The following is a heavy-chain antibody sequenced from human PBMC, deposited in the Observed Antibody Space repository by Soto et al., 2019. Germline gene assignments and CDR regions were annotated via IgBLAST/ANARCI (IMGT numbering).Heavy chain of an antibody. CDR3: ASKHSSGWYNDAFDI. V-gene: IGHV1-18*01. J-gene: IGHJ3*02. Sequence: ASVKVSCKASGYTFTSYGISWVRQAPGQWLEWMGWISAYNGNTNYAQKLQGRVTMTTDTSTSTAYMELRSLRSDDTAVYYCASKHSSGWYNDAFDIWGQGTMVTVSS. D-gene: IGHD6-19*01. CDR2: ISAYNGNT. CDR1: GYTFTSYG.